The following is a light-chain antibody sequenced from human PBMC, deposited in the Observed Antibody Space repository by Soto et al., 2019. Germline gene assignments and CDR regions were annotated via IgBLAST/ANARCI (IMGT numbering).Light chain of an antibody. Sequence: AIRMPQSPYSLSAFTGHIVQITXRASQGISSYLAWYQQKPGKAPKLLIYAASTLQSGVPSRFSGSGSGTDFTLTISCLQSEDFATYYCQQYYSYPRTFGQGTKVDNK. J-gene: IGKJ1*01. V-gene: IGKV1-8*01. CDR1: QGISSY. CDR2: AAS. CDR3: QQYYSYPRT.